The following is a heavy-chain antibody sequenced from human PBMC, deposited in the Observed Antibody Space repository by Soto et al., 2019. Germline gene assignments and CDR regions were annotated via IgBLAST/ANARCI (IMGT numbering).Heavy chain of an antibody. Sequence: EASVKVSCKASGYTFTSYGISWVRQAPGQGLEWMGWISAYNGNTNYAQKLQGRVTMTTDTSTSTAYMELRSLRSDDTAVYYCARDVVVVAATFRNHHYYYGMDVWGQGTTVTVSS. J-gene: IGHJ6*02. D-gene: IGHD2-15*01. V-gene: IGHV1-18*01. CDR3: ARDVVVVAATFRNHHYYYGMDV. CDR1: GYTFTSYG. CDR2: ISAYNGNT.